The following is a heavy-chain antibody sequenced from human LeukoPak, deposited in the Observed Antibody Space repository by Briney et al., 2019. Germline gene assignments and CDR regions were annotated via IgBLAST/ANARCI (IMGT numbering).Heavy chain of an antibody. CDR2: IYYSGST. D-gene: IGHD3-22*01. J-gene: IGHJ4*02. Sequence: SETLSLTCTVSGGSISSSSYYWGWIRQPPGKGLEWIGSIYYSGSTYYNPSLKSRVTISVDTSKNQFSLNLSSVTAADTAVYYCAGLYYDSSGYYQICYFDYWGQGTLVTVSS. CDR3: AGLYYDSSGYYQICYFDY. CDR1: GGSISSSSYY. V-gene: IGHV4-39*01.